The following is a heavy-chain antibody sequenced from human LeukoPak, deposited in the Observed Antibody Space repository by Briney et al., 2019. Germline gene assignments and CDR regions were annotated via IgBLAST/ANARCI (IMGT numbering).Heavy chain of an antibody. CDR1: GGSISSYY. Sequence: MSSETLSLTCTVSGGSISSYYWSWIRQPPGKGLEWIGYIYYSGSTNYNPSLKSRVTISVDTSKNQFSLKLSSVTAADTAVYYCARGGRFFWSGYYHGGDYYYMDVWGKGTTVTVSS. CDR2: IYYSGST. V-gene: IGHV4-59*01. CDR3: ARGGRFFWSGYYHGGDYYYMDV. J-gene: IGHJ6*03. D-gene: IGHD3-3*01.